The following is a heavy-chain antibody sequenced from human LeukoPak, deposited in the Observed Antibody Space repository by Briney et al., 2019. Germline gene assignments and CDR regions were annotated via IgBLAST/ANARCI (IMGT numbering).Heavy chain of an antibody. CDR2: IYHSGST. Sequence: SGTLSLTCAVSGGSISSSNWWSWVRPPPGKGLEWIGEIYHSGSTNYNPSLKSRVTISVDKSKNQFSLKLSSVTAADTAVYYCARELSSAMIVVVPDAFDIWGQGTMVTVSS. CDR3: ARELSSAMIVVVPDAFDI. CDR1: GGSISSSNW. V-gene: IGHV4-4*02. J-gene: IGHJ3*02. D-gene: IGHD3-22*01.